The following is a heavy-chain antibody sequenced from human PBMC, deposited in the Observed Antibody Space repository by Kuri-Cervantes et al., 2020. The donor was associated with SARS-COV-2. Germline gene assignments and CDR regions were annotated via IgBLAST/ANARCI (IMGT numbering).Heavy chain of an antibody. CDR3: ARVSGYYLFDY. J-gene: IGHJ4*02. Sequence: SETLSLTCTVSGGSTSSSSYYWGWIRQPPGKGLEWIGSIYYSGSTYYNPSLKSRVTISVDTSKNQFSLKLSSVTAADTAVYYCARVSGYYLFDYWGQGTLVTVSS. CDR2: IYYSGST. V-gene: IGHV4-39*01. D-gene: IGHD3-22*01. CDR1: GGSTSSSSYY.